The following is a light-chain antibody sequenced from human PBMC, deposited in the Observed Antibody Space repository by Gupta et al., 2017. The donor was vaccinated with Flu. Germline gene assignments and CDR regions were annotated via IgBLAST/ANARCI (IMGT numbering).Light chain of an antibody. V-gene: IGKV1-16*02. CDR2: DAS. Sequence: SQAISIYLAWFQQKPGKAPKSLIYDASILHSGVPSKFSGSGSGTDFTLTITGLEPEDFATYYCQQYNTYPRTFGGGTKVEIK. J-gene: IGKJ4*01. CDR3: QQYNTYPRT. CDR1: QAISIY.